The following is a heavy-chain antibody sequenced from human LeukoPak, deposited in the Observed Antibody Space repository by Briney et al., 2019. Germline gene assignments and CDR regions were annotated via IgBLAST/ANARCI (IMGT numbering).Heavy chain of an antibody. CDR3: AQTQGGYGDYIDAFDI. D-gene: IGHD4-17*01. J-gene: IGHJ3*02. CDR2: IYHSGST. Sequence: SETLSLTCAVSGYSISSGYYWGWIRQPPGKGLEWIGSIYHSGSTYYNPSLKSRVTISVGTSKNQFSLKLSSVTAADTAVYYCAQTQGGYGDYIDAFDIWGQGTMVTVSS. CDR1: GYSISSGYY. V-gene: IGHV4-38-2*01.